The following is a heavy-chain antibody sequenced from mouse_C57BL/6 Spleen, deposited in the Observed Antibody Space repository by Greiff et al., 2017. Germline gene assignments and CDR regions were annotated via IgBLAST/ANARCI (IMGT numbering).Heavy chain of an antibody. J-gene: IGHJ4*01. CDR1: GFTFSDYG. V-gene: IGHV5-17*01. CDR2: ISSGSSTI. Sequence: DVMLVESGGGLVKPGGSLKLSCAASGFTFSDYGMHWVRQAPEKGLEWVAYISSGSSTIYYADTVKGRFTISRDNAKNTLFLRMTSLRSEDTAMYYCARGSFGYAMDYWGQGTSVTVSS. CDR3: ARGSFGYAMDY.